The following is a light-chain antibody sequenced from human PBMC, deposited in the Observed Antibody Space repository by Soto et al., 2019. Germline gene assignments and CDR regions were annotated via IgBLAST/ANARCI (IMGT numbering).Light chain of an antibody. CDR2: LNSDGSH. J-gene: IGLJ2*01. Sequence: QLVLTQSPSASASLGASVKLTCTLSSGHSSYVIAWHQQQPEKGPRYLMKLNSDGSHSKGDGIPDRFSGSSSGAERYLTISSLQSEDEADYFCQTWGTGIVVFGGGTKLTV. V-gene: IGLV4-69*01. CDR3: QTWGTGIVV. CDR1: SGHSSYV.